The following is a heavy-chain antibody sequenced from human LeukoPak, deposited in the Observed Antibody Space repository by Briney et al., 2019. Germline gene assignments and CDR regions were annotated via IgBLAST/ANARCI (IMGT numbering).Heavy chain of an antibody. J-gene: IGHJ4*02. CDR3: AKEVRTSGRAGIFGY. V-gene: IGHV3-30*04. Sequence: PGGSLRLSCVPSTFTFSNSVMHWVRQAPGKGLEWVSGISIDGNGKYYADSVRGRITISRDNSKNTLYLETNSLSAEDTAVYYCAKEVRTSGRAGIFGYWGQGTLVTVSS. D-gene: IGHD2-2*01. CDR1: TFTFSNSV. CDR2: ISIDGNGK.